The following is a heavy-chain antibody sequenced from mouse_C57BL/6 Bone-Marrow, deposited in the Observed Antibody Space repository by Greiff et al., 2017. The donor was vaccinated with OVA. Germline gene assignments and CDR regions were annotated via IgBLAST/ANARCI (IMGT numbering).Heavy chain of an antibody. Sequence: EVQLQQSGPELVKPGASVKISCKASGYTFTDYYMNWVKQSHGKSLEWIGDINPNNGGTSYNQKFKGKATFTVDTSSSTAYMELRSLTSEDSAVYYCERGGKFITTARGFAYWGQGTLVTVSA. CDR2: INPNNGGT. V-gene: IGHV1-26*01. CDR3: ERGGKFITTARGFAY. J-gene: IGHJ3*01. D-gene: IGHD1-1*01. CDR1: GYTFTDYY.